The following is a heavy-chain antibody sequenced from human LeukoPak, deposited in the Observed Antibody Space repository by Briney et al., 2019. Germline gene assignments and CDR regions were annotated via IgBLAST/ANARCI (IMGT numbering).Heavy chain of an antibody. CDR1: GYTLTDLS. CDR2: FDPEDGET. D-gene: IGHD4-23*01. V-gene: IGHV1-24*01. CDR3: GTDLDDCGGNPRWWYFDL. J-gene: IGHJ2*01. Sequence: ASVKVSCKVSGYTLTDLSMHWVRQAPGKGLEWMGGFDPEDGETIYAQKFQGRVTMTEDTSVDTAYMELSSLRSEDAAVDYCGTDLDDCGGNPRWWYFDLWGRGALVTVSS.